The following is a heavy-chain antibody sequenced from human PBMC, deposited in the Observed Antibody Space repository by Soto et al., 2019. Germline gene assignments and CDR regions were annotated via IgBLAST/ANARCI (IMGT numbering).Heavy chain of an antibody. CDR3: ARGKWVVGTMFVLGRPGYYVMDV. CDR2: IHQSGDT. Sequence: QVQLQQWGAGLLKPSETLSLTCAVYGGSFSGYYWSWIRRPPGKGLEWIGEIHQSGDTNYNPSLVIRATISLDTSKSQFSLKMRFVTAADTAVYYCARGKWVVGTMFVLGRPGYYVMDVWGQGTTVTVAS. V-gene: IGHV4-34*02. D-gene: IGHD2-8*02. CDR1: GGSFSGYY. J-gene: IGHJ6*02.